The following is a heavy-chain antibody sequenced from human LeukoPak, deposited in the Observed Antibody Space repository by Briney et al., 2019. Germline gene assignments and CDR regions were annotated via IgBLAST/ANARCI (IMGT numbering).Heavy chain of an antibody. CDR1: GFTLRGYG. V-gene: IGHV3-30*02. D-gene: IGHD5-18*01. CDR3: ARDLSGITGYTYGRGIDY. Sequence: GGSLRLSCAASGFTLRGYGMHWVRQAPGKGLEWVAFIRYDGSDKSYADSVKGRFTISRDNSENTLYLQINSLRVEDTAVYYCARDLSGITGYTYGRGIDYWGQGTLVTVSS. J-gene: IGHJ4*02. CDR2: IRYDGSDK.